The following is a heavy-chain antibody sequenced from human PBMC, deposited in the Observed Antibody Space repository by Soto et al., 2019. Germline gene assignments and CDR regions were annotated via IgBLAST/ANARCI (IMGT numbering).Heavy chain of an antibody. D-gene: IGHD2-15*01. Sequence: GGSLRLSCAASGFTFSGYAMSWVRQAPGKGLQWVSTIGASSNSYYPDSVKGRFTISRDNSKNTLYLQMNSLRAEDTAVYYCAKRAVVGAARYFDYWGLGTLVTVSS. CDR2: IGASSNS. V-gene: IGHV3-23*01. CDR1: GFTFSGYA. CDR3: AKRAVVGAARYFDY. J-gene: IGHJ4*02.